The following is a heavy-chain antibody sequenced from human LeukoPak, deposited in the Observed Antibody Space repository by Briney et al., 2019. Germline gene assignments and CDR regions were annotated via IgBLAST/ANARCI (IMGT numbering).Heavy chain of an antibody. J-gene: IGHJ5*02. D-gene: IGHD3-16*02. V-gene: IGHV1-2*02. CDR3: ARRFVPIVVNSWFAP. CDR2: INPDSGAT. CDR1: GYTFTNYY. Sequence: ASEKVSCKASGYTFTNYYLHWVRQAPGQGLEWMGWINPDSGATNYAQNFQGRVTMTRETSISTAYMELSSLTSGDTAVYYCARRFVPIVVNSWFAPWGQGTLVTVSS.